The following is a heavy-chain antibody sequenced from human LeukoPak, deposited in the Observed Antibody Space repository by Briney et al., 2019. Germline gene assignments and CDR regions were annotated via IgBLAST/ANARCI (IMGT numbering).Heavy chain of an antibody. CDR1: GFSFSAYS. CDR2: IRSSSTTI. Sequence: GRSLRLSCEASGFSFSAYSMSWVSQAPGKGLEWISYIRSSSTTIYYADSVKGRFTISRDNAENSMYLQMNSLRVEDTGVYFCARDSRSHCGTDACYGPYFDYWGQGTLVAVSS. CDR3: ARDSRSHCGTDACYGPYFDY. V-gene: IGHV3-48*01. J-gene: IGHJ4*02. D-gene: IGHD2-2*01.